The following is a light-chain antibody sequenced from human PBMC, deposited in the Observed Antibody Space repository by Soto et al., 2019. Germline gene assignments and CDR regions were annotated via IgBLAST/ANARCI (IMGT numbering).Light chain of an antibody. V-gene: IGLV2-18*02. Sequence: QSALTQPPSVSGSPGQSLTISCSGTSSDIGLYNRVSWYQQSPGTAPKLMIYDVSNRPSGVPDLFSVSRSGNTASLTISGLQPEDEADYYCCSYTNDNTYVFGTGTKLTVL. CDR2: DVS. J-gene: IGLJ1*01. CDR1: SSDIGLYNR. CDR3: CSYTNDNTYV.